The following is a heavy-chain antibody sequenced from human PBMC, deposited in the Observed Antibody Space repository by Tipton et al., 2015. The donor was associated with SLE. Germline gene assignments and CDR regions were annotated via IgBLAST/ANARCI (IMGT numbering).Heavy chain of an antibody. V-gene: IGHV1-2*02. CDR3: ASGSGYDYYLFDF. CDR2: VKPDSGDR. D-gene: IGHD5-12*01. Sequence: QLVQSGAEVKKPGASVKVSCKTSGYRFIDFYMHWVRQVPGQRLEWMGGVKPDSGDRKYAQKFRGRVTMTSDTSTNTAYLELTSLRSDDTDVYFCASGSGYDYYLFDFWGQGTLVTVSS. J-gene: IGHJ4*02. CDR1: GYRFIDFY.